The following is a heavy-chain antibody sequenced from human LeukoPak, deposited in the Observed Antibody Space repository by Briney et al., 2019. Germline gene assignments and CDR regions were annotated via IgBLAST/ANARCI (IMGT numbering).Heavy chain of an antibody. CDR1: GYTFTGYY. J-gene: IGHJ4*02. D-gene: IGHD5-12*01. V-gene: IGHV1-2*02. Sequence: GASVKVSCKASGYTFTGYYMHWVRQAPGQGLEWMGWINPNSGGTNYAQKFQGRVTMTRDTSISTAYMELSSLRSEDTAVYYCARSPKGELRDSGYDHGFDYWGQGTLVTVSS. CDR2: INPNSGGT. CDR3: ARSPKGELRDSGYDHGFDY.